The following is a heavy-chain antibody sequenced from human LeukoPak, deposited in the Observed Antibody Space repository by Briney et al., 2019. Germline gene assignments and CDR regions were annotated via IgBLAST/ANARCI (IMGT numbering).Heavy chain of an antibody. J-gene: IGHJ4*02. V-gene: IGHV3-74*01. CDR2: VIRDGSFT. D-gene: IGHD5-24*01. CDR3: VRDGDDFNFDY. Sequence: PGGSLSFSGAPSGFPFKSTGRNGFGQAQGKGLRWVSRVIRDGSFTNYADSVKGRFTISRDNAKNTLYLQMSSLRAEDTAVYFCVRDGDDFNFDYWGQGSLVTVSS. CDR1: GFPFKSTG.